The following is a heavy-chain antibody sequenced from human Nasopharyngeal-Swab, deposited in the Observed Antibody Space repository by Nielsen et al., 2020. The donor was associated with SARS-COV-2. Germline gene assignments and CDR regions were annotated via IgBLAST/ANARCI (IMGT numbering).Heavy chain of an antibody. V-gene: IGHV3-21*01. CDR2: ISSSGSHK. CDR3: ARVEEYYYGSGSFSDN. J-gene: IGHJ4*02. Sequence: GGSLRLSYAASGFTFSSYSMNWVRQAPGKGLEWVSFISSSGSHKYYADSMKGRFTISRDNAKSSLYLQLSSLRAEDTAVYYCARVEEYYYGSGSFSDNWGQGTLVTVSS. D-gene: IGHD3-10*01. CDR1: GFTFSSYS.